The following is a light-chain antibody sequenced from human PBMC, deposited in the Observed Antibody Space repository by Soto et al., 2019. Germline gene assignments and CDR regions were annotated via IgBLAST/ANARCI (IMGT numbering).Light chain of an antibody. V-gene: IGLV3-25*03. Sequence: SYELTQQPSVSVSPGQTARITCSGAALPKQYAYWYQQKPGQAPVLVIYKDSERPSGIPERFSGSSSGTTVTLTISGVQAEDEADYYCQSADSSGTYVVFGGGTKVTVL. J-gene: IGLJ2*01. CDR2: KDS. CDR1: ALPKQY. CDR3: QSADSSGTYVV.